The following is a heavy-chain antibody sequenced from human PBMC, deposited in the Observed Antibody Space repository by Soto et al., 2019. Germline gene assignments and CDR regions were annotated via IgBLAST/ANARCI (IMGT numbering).Heavy chain of an antibody. Sequence: SETLSLTCTVSGGSISSGDYYWSWIRQPPGKGLEWIGYIYYSGSTYYNPSLKSRVTISVATSKNQFSLKLSSVTAADTAVYYCARGGIYDILTGPDYWGQGTLVTVSS. D-gene: IGHD3-9*01. CDR3: ARGGIYDILTGPDY. CDR2: IYYSGST. V-gene: IGHV4-30-4*01. CDR1: GGSISSGDYY. J-gene: IGHJ4*02.